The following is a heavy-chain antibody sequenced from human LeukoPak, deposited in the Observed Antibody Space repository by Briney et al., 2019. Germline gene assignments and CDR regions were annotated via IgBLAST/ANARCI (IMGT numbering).Heavy chain of an antibody. CDR3: AREVGYSSSYYGRFDP. Sequence: ASVKVSCKASGYTFTGYYMHLVRQAPGQGLEWMGRINPNSGGTNYAQKFQGRVTMTRDTAISTFYMELSSLRSDDTALYFCAREVGYSSSYYGRFDPWGQGTLVIVSS. V-gene: IGHV1-2*06. D-gene: IGHD2-2*01. CDR2: INPNSGGT. CDR1: GYTFTGYY. J-gene: IGHJ5*02.